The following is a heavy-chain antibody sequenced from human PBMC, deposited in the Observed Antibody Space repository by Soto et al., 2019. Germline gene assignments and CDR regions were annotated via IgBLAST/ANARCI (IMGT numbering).Heavy chain of an antibody. D-gene: IGHD2-21*01. V-gene: IGHV3-7*05. CDR3: GRGGRWGCDY. CDR1: GFTFSDFW. Sequence: EVQLVESGGGLVQPGGSLRLSCAASGFTFSDFWMSWVRQAPGKGLEWVANIKEDGSEKYYVDSVKGRFTISRHNAQNPLSLQVTGLRAEDTALFYCGRGGRWGCDYWGPGTLVTVSS. J-gene: IGHJ4*02. CDR2: IKEDGSEK.